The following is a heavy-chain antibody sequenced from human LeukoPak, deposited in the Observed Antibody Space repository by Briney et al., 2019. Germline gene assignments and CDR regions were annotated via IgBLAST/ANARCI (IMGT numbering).Heavy chain of an antibody. J-gene: IGHJ5*02. Sequence: SETLSLTCTVSGGSISSHYWSWIRQPPGKGLEWIGYIYYSGSTNYNPSLKSRVTISVDTSKNQFSLKLSSVTAADTAVYYCARVHGVTMVRGDYWFDPWGQGTLVTVSS. CDR1: GGSISSHY. CDR2: IYYSGST. D-gene: IGHD3-10*01. V-gene: IGHV4-59*11. CDR3: ARVHGVTMVRGDYWFDP.